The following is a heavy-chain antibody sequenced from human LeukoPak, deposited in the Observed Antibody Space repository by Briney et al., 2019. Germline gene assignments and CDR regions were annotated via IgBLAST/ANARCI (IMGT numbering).Heavy chain of an antibody. D-gene: IGHD3-3*01. V-gene: IGHV4-59*01. CDR3: ARVGKYYDFWSGYFDY. J-gene: IGHJ4*02. CDR2: IYYSGST. Sequence: SETLSLTCTVSGGSISSYYWSWIRQPPGKGLEWIGYIYYSGSTNYNPSLKSRVTISVDTSKNQFSLKLSSVTAADTAVYYCARVGKYYDFWSGYFDYWGQGTLVTVSS. CDR1: GGSISSYY.